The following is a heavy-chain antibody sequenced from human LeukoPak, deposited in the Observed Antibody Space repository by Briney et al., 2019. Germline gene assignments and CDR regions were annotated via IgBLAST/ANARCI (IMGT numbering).Heavy chain of an antibody. CDR3: AKSPYYDFWPFDY. Sequence: GGSLRLSCAASGFTFSNYGMHWVRQAPGKGLEWVAVVSFGDGSTRNYADSVKGRFTISRDNSQNTLYLQMNNPRAEDTAVYYCAKSPYYDFWPFDYWGQGTLVTVSS. CDR2: VSFGDGSTR. J-gene: IGHJ4*02. D-gene: IGHD3-3*01. V-gene: IGHV3-33*06. CDR1: GFTFSNYG.